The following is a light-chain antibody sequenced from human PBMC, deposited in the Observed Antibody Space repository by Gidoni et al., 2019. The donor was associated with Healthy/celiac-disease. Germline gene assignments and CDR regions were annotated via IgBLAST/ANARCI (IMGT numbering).Light chain of an antibody. CDR2: GGS. CDR1: QSVSSSY. V-gene: IGKV3-20*01. J-gene: IGKJ5*01. CDR3: QQYGSSPPGT. Sequence: EIVLTQSPGTLSLSPGERATLSCRASQSVSSSYLAWYQKKPGQAPRLLIYGGSSRATGIPDRFSGSGAGTDFTLTISRLEPEDFAVYYCQQYGSSPPGTFGQGTRLEIK.